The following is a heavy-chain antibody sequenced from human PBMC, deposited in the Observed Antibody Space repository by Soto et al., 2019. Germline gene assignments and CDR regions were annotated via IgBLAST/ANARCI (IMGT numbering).Heavy chain of an antibody. J-gene: IGHJ6*02. V-gene: IGHV5-10-1*01. CDR1: GYSFTSYW. D-gene: IGHD6-19*01. CDR2: IDPSDSYT. Sequence: PGESLKISCKGSGYSFTSYWISWVRQMPGKGLEWMGRIDPSDSYTNYSPSFQGHVTISADKSISTAYLQWSSLKASDTAMYYCARNTKAVAGLYYGMDVWGQGTTVTVSS. CDR3: ARNTKAVAGLYYGMDV.